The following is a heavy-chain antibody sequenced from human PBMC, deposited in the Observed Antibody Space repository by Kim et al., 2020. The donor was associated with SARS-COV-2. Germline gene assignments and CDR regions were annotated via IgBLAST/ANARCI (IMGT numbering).Heavy chain of an antibody. J-gene: IGHJ3*02. V-gene: IGHV3-23*01. D-gene: IGHD3-22*01. CDR3: AKDPPLYYYDSSGWFDAFDI. Sequence: RFTISRDNSKNTLYLQMNSLRAEDTAVYYCAKDPPLYYYDSSGWFDAFDIWGQGTMVTVSS.